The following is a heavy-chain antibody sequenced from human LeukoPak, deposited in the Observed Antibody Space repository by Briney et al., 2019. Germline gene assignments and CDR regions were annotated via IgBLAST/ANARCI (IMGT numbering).Heavy chain of an antibody. CDR2: ISSRGSTI. CDR3: ARIYYDSSNYYSTLDY. D-gene: IGHD3-22*01. CDR1: GFTFSNYE. V-gene: IGHV3-48*03. Sequence: PGGSLRLSCAASGFTFSNYEMNWVRQAPGKGLEWVSYISSRGSTIYYADSVKGRFTISRDNAKNSLSLQMNSLRAEDTAVYYCARIYYDSSNYYSTLDYWGQGTLVTVSS. J-gene: IGHJ4*02.